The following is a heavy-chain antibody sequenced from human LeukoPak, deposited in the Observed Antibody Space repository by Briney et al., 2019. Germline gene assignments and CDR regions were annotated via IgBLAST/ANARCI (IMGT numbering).Heavy chain of an antibody. CDR2: IYPGDSDT. CDR3: ARRGTYGDYTDYYMDV. CDR1: GYSFTSYW. V-gene: IGHV5-51*01. Sequence: GESLKISCKGSGYSFTSYWIGWVRQMPGKGLECMGIIYPGDSDTRYSPSFQGQVTISADKSISTAYLQWSSLKASDTAMYYCARRGTYGDYTDYYMDVWGKGTTVTVSS. D-gene: IGHD4-17*01. J-gene: IGHJ6*03.